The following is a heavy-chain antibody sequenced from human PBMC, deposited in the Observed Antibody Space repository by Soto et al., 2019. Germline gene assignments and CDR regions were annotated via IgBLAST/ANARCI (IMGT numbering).Heavy chain of an antibody. CDR2: ISGSGGST. V-gene: IGHV3-23*01. J-gene: IGHJ4*02. Sequence: EMQLLESGGGLVQPGGSLRLSCEASGFTFSSFAMSWVRQAPGKGLDWVSAISGSGGSTYSADSVQGRFTISRDNSKNTLNLKMSSLRVEDTAVYYRARGFSAGKGSPPDFCGQGSLVTVSS. CDR3: ARGFSAGKGSPPDF. CDR1: GFTFSSFA. D-gene: IGHD6-13*01.